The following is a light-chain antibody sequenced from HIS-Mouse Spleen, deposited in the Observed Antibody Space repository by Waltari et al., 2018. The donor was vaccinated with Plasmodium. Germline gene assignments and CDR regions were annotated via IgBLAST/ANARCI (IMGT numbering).Light chain of an antibody. CDR3: QQYNNWSFT. CDR1: QSVSSN. V-gene: IGKV3-15*01. Sequence: EIVMQQSPATLSVSPGERATLSCRASQSVSSNLAWYQQKPGQAPRLLIYGASTRATGIPARFSGSGSGTEFTLTISSLQSEDFAVYYCQQYNNWSFTFGPGTKVDIK. CDR2: GAS. J-gene: IGKJ3*01.